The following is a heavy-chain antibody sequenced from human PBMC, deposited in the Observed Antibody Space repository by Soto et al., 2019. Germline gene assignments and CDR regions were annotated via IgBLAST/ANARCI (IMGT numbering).Heavy chain of an antibody. CDR2: VNAANGNT. CDR3: ARVSYCTYTSCPIDY. Sequence: ASVKVSCKASGYTFSIYAMHWVRQAHGQRLEWMGWVNAANGNTKFSQNFQGRLTISRDTSASTAFMELSSLTSEDTAVYYCARVSYCTYTSCPIDYWGQGTLVTVSS. CDR1: GYTFSIYA. V-gene: IGHV1-3*01. J-gene: IGHJ4*02. D-gene: IGHD2-2*01.